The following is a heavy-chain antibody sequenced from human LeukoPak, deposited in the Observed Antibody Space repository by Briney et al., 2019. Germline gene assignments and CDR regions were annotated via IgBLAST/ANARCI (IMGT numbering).Heavy chain of an antibody. CDR2: ITGSGGTT. CDR1: GFAFSNYG. J-gene: IGHJ4*02. Sequence: GGSLRLSCAASGFAFSNYGMNWVRQAPGKGLEWVSGITGSGGTTYYADSVKGRFTISRDNSKNTLYLQMNSPRAEDTAAYYCAKDGNWARFENWGQGTLVTVSS. V-gene: IGHV3-23*01. CDR3: AKDGNWARFEN. D-gene: IGHD7-27*01.